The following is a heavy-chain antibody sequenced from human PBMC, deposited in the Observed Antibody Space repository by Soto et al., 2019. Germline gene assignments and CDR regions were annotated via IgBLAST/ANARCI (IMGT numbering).Heavy chain of an antibody. V-gene: IGHV1-18*01. CDR1: GYIFTSYG. D-gene: IGHD2-15*01. Sequence: QVQLVQSGADVKKPGASVKVSCKTSGYIFTSYGITWVRQAPGQGLEWMGWISVYNGNTNYAQRLQGRVTMTTDAATSTAYVELRSLRSDDTAVYYCARSRCSGARCSGGVDFWGQGTLVTVSS. CDR2: ISVYNGNT. CDR3: ARSRCSGARCSGGVDF. J-gene: IGHJ4*02.